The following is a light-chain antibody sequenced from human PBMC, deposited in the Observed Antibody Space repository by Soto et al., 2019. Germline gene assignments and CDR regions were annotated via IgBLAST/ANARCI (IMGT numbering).Light chain of an antibody. CDR3: QQRSKMPLT. CDR1: QSVRNY. J-gene: IGKJ5*01. V-gene: IGKV3-11*01. Sequence: EIVLTQSPATLSLSPGETATLSCRASQSVRNYLAWYQQKPGQAPRLLIYDASNRATGIPARFSGTGSETDFTLTISSLEPEDFEIYYCQQRSKMPLTFGHGTRLDIX. CDR2: DAS.